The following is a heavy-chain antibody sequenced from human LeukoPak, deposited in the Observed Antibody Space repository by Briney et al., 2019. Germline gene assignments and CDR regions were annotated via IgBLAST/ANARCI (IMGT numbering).Heavy chain of an antibody. D-gene: IGHD1-26*01. J-gene: IGHJ4*02. CDR1: GFTFSSYD. Sequence: PGGSLRLSCVASGFTFSSYDTHWVRQATGKGLEWVSTTGTDGDTYYPGSVKGRFTVSRENAKNSLYLQMNSLRAEDTAIYYCARGSGTYYVTDFDYWGQGTLVTVSS. CDR3: ARGSGTYYVTDFDY. CDR2: TGTDGDT. V-gene: IGHV3-13*01.